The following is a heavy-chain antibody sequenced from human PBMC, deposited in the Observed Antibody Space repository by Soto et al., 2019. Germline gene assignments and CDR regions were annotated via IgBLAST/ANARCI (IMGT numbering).Heavy chain of an antibody. V-gene: IGHV3-48*02. CDR2: ITSSGTTV. CDR1: GFTFSSYS. CDR3: ARGSSNWAYYFDF. D-gene: IGHD6-13*01. J-gene: IGHJ4*02. Sequence: EVHLVESGGGWVQPGGSLRLSCAASGFTFSSYSLNWVRQAPGKGLEWVSYITSSGTTVYYADSVRGRFTISSDNAKNSLYLQMNSLRDDDTAVYYCARGSSNWAYYFDFWGQGTLVTVSS.